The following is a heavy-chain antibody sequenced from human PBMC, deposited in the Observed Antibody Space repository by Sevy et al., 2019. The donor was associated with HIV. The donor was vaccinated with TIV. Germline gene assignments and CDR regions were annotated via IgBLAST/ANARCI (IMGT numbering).Heavy chain of an antibody. V-gene: IGHV3-7*01. CDR1: GFTFSDSWMTDSW. D-gene: IGHD5-18*01. Sequence: GGSLRLSCVVSGFTFSDSWMTDSWMTWVRQAPGKGLERIAFINEDGSRLGYVDSVRGRFTISRENTKNSLYLQMNRLRAEDTAVYFCARDRAYSVLEYWGQGTLVTLSS. CDR2: INEDGSRL. CDR3: ARDRAYSVLEY. J-gene: IGHJ4*02.